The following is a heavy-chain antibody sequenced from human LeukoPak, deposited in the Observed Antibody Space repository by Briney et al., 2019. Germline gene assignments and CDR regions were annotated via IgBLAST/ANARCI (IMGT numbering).Heavy chain of an antibody. J-gene: IGHJ4*02. D-gene: IGHD5-18*01. V-gene: IGHV4-59*01. Sequence: SETLSLTCSVSGVSITSFYWSWIRQTPGKGLEWIGYVYYTGSTKYSSSFERRATLSVDTSKSQFSLNLSSVTAADTAVYYCASGGGYNFGLPFEYWGQGTQVTVSS. CDR3: ASGGGYNFGLPFEY. CDR2: VYYTGST. CDR1: GVSITSFY.